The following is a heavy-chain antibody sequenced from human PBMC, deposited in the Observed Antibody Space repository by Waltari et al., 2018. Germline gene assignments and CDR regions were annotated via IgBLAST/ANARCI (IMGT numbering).Heavy chain of an antibody. V-gene: IGHV3-66*01. J-gene: IGHJ5*02. CDR2: IYSGCST. D-gene: IGHD6-19*01. CDR3: ARAGIAVAGTSGWFDP. CDR1: GFTVSSNY. Sequence: EVQLVESGGGLVQPGGSLRLSCAASGFTVSSNYMSWVRQAPGKGLEWVSVIYSGCSTYYADSVKGRFTISRDNSKNTLYLQMNSLRAEDTAVYYCARAGIAVAGTSGWFDPWGQGTLVTVSS.